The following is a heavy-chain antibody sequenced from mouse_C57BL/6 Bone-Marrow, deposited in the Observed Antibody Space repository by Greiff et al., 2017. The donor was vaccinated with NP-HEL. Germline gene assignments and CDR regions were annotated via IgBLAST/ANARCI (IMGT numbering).Heavy chain of an antibody. CDR2: ISSGSSTI. CDR3: ARHLLVLFAY. CDR1: GFTFSDYG. V-gene: IGHV5-17*01. D-gene: IGHD1-1*01. J-gene: IGHJ3*01. Sequence: EVKLEESGGGLVKPGGSLKLSCAASGFTFSDYGMHWVRQAPEKGLEWVAYISSGSSTIYYADTVKGRFTISRDNAKNTLFLQMTSLRSEDTAMYYCARHLLVLFAYWGQGTLVTVSA.